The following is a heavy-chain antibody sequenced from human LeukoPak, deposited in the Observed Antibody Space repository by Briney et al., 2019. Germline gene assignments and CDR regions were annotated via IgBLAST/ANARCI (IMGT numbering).Heavy chain of an antibody. Sequence: PSETLSLTCTVSGGSISSYYWSWIRQPPGKGLEWIGRTYTSGSTNYNPSLRSRVTMSVDTSKNQFSLKLSSVTAADTAVYYCARISREQLVPYYYYYMDVWGKGTTVTVSS. D-gene: IGHD6-6*01. CDR1: GGSISSYY. CDR2: TYTSGST. V-gene: IGHV4-4*07. CDR3: ARISREQLVPYYYYYMDV. J-gene: IGHJ6*03.